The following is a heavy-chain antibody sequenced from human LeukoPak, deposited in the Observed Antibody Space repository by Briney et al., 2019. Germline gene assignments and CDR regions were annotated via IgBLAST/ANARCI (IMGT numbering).Heavy chain of an antibody. V-gene: IGHV1-18*01. CDR2: ISAYNGNT. D-gene: IGHD5-18*01. CDR1: GYTFTSYG. J-gene: IGHJ3*02. CDR3: ARVDTAMGYDAFDI. Sequence: ASVKVSCKASGYTFTSYGISWVRQAPGQGLEWMGWISAYNGNTNYAQKLQGRVTMTTDTSTSTAYMELRSLRSDDTAVYYCARVDTAMGYDAFDIWGQGTMVTVSS.